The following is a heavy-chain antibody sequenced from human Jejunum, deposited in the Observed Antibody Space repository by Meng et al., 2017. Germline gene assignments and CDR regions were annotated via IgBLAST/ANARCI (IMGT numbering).Heavy chain of an antibody. CDR1: GFTFGSYW. Sequence: EVQLVESGGGLVQPGGSLRLSCAASGFTFGSYWMHWVRQVPGKGLVWVSRINSDGSSTSYADSVKGRFSISRDNAKNTLSLQMNSLRVEDTAVYYCARGAVTGQRSDFWGQGTLVTVSS. CDR3: ARGAVTGQRSDF. D-gene: IGHD2-21*02. V-gene: IGHV3-74*01. CDR2: INSDGSST. J-gene: IGHJ4*02.